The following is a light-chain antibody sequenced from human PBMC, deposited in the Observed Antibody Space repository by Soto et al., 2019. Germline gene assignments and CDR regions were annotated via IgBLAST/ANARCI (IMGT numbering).Light chain of an antibody. J-gene: IGLJ3*02. CDR2: LEGSGSY. V-gene: IGLV4-60*02. Sequence: QPVLTQSSSASASLGSSVKLTCTLSSLRSSYIIAWHQQQPGKAPRYLMKLEGSGSYNKGSGVPDRFSGSSSGADRYLTISNLQFEDEADYYCETWDSNTHTVFGGGTKVTVL. CDR1: SLRSSYI. CDR3: ETWDSNTHTV.